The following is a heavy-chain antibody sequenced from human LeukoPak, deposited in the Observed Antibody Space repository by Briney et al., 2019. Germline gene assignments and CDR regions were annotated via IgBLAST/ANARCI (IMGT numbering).Heavy chain of an antibody. CDR3: ARDSYSGYDPSYGCHY. Sequence: ASVKVSCKVSGYTLTELSMHWVRQAPGKGLEWMGGFDPEDGETIYAQKFQGRVTMTEDTSTDTAYMELSSLRSEDTAVYYCARDSYSGYDPSYGCHYWGQGTLVTVSS. D-gene: IGHD5-12*01. V-gene: IGHV1-24*01. CDR2: FDPEDGET. J-gene: IGHJ4*02. CDR1: GYTLTELS.